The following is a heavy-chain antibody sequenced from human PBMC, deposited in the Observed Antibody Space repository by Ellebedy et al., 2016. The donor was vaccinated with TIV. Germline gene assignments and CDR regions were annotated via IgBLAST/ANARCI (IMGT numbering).Heavy chain of an antibody. CDR1: GGTFSSYA. J-gene: IGHJ4*02. CDR3: ARDFGATMAFDY. CDR2: IIPIFGTA. V-gene: IGHV1-69*13. Sequence: ASVKVSCKASGGTFSSYAISWVRQAPGQGLEWMGGIIPIFGTANYAQKFQGRVTITADESTSTAYMELSSLRSEDTAVYYCARDFGATMAFDYWGQGTLVTVSS. D-gene: IGHD5-12*01.